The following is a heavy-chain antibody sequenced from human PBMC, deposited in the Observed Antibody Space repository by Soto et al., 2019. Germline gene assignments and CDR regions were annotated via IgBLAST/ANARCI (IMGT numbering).Heavy chain of an antibody. V-gene: IGHV4-4*02. CDR3: ASEDSSGSGYGMDV. Sequence: SETLSLTCAVSGGSISSSHWWSWVRQPPGKGLEWIGEIYHSGSTNYNPSLKSRVTISVDKSKNQFSLKLSSVTAADTAVYYCASEDSSGSGYGMDVWGQGTTVTVS. D-gene: IGHD3-22*01. J-gene: IGHJ6*02. CDR2: IYHSGST. CDR1: GGSISSSHW.